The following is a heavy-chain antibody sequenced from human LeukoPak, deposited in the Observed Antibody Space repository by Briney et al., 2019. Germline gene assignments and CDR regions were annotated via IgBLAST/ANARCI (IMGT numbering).Heavy chain of an antibody. V-gene: IGHV3-21*01. D-gene: IGHD1-26*01. CDR2: ISSSSSYI. J-gene: IGHJ4*02. CDR1: GFTFSSYS. Sequence: GGSLRLSCAASGFTFSSYSMNWVRQAPGKGLEWVSSISSSSSYIYYADSVKGRFTISRDNAKNSLYLQMNSLRAEDTAVYYCARDLPSGSYHDCWGQGTLVTVSS. CDR3: ARDLPSGSYHDC.